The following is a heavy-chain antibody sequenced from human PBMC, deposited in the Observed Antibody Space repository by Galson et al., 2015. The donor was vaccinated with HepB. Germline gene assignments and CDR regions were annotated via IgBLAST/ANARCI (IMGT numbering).Heavy chain of an antibody. J-gene: IGHJ4*02. CDR2: ISGSGGST. CDR3: AKVGRIIGSYYIRVGWIDY. V-gene: IGHV3-23*01. D-gene: IGHD1-26*01. CDR1: GFTFSSYA. Sequence: LRLSCAASGFTFSSYAMSWVRQAPGKGLEWVSAISGSGGSTYYADSVKGRFTISRDNSKNTLYLQTNSLRAEDTAVYYCAKVGRIIGSYYIRVGWIDYWGQGTLVTVSS.